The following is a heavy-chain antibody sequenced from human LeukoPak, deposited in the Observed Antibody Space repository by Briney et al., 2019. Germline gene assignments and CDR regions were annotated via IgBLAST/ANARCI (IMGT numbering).Heavy chain of an antibody. CDR1: GFTVSSNY. Sequence: PGGSLRLSCAASGFTVSSNYMSWVRQAPGKGLEWVSVIYSGGSTYYADSVKGRFTISRDNSKNTLYLQMNSLRAEDTAVYYCARDSSSWYGGNYFDYWGQGTLVTVSS. J-gene: IGHJ4*02. V-gene: IGHV3-66*01. D-gene: IGHD6-13*01. CDR3: ARDSSSWYGGNYFDY. CDR2: IYSGGST.